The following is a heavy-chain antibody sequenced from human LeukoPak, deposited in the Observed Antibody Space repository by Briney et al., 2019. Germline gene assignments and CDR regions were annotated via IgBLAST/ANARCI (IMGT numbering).Heavy chain of an antibody. V-gene: IGHV3-30*02. J-gene: IGHJ4*02. CDR3: AKERSRPSNHLDY. CDR2: IRYDGSNK. CDR1: GFTVSSNY. Sequence: GGSLRLSCAASGFTVSSNYMSWVRQAPGKGLEWVAFIRYDGSNKYYADSVKGRFTIFRDNSKNTLYLQMNSLRAEDTAVYYCAKERSRPSNHLDYWGQGTLVTVSS. D-gene: IGHD1-14*01.